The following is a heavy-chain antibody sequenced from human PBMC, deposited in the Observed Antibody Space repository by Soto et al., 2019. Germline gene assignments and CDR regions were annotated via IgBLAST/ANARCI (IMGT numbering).Heavy chain of an antibody. CDR3: ARSEEDSDYYYYGMDV. CDR2: TYYRSRWYS. D-gene: IGHD2-15*01. V-gene: IGHV6-1*01. J-gene: IGHJ6*02. Sequence: SQTLSLTCVGSGDTVSSNSVAWNWVWRSPSRGLEWLGRTYYRSRWYSDYAVSVRSRIDINADTSKYQVSLQLNSVTPEDTAVYYCARSEEDSDYYYYGMDVWGQGTTVTVSS. CDR1: GDTVSSNSVA.